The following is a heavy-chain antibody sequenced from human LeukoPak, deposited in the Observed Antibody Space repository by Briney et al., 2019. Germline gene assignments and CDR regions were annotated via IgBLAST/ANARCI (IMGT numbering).Heavy chain of an antibody. V-gene: IGHV3-21*06. D-gene: IGHD3-10*01. Sequence: PGGSLRLSCAASGFSFSTYDMNWVRQAPGKGLEWVSSISGSGDYIYYADSVKGRFTISRDNAKNSLFLQMDSLRAEDTAVYYCARDRSGVSYYWGQGTLATVSS. CDR1: GFSFSTYD. CDR3: ARDRSGVSYY. CDR2: ISGSGDYI. J-gene: IGHJ4*02.